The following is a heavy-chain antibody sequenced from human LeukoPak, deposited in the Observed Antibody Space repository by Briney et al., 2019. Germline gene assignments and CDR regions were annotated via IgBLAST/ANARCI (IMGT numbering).Heavy chain of an antibody. V-gene: IGHV1-2*02. CDR1: GYTFTGYY. CDR2: INPNSGGT. D-gene: IGHD3-9*01. J-gene: IGHJ5*02. Sequence: GASVKVSCKASGYTFTGYYMHWVRRAPGQGLEWMGWINPNSGGTNYAQKFQGRVTMTRDTSISTAYMELSRLRSDDAAVYYCASPGVLTGYPLASWGQGTLVTVSS. CDR3: ASPGVLTGYPLAS.